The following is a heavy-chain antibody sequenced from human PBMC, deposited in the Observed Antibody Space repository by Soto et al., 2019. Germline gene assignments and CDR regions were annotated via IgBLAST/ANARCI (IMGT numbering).Heavy chain of an antibody. V-gene: IGHV1-69*13. D-gene: IGHD6-13*01. CDR1: GGTFSSYA. J-gene: IGHJ5*02. CDR3: ARSRNGQHTSIKWFDP. CDR2: IIPIFGTA. Sequence: SVKVSCKASGGTFSSYAISWVRQAPGQGLEWMGGIIPIFGTANYAQKFQGRVTITADESTSTAYMELSSLRSEDTAVYYCARSRNGQHTSIKWFDPWGQGTLVTVSS.